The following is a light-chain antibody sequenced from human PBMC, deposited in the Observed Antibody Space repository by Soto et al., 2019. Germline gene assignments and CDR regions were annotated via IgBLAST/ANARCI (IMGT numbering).Light chain of an antibody. J-gene: IGLJ2*01. CDR2: EDN. Sequence: NFMLTQPHSVSESPGKTVTISCTGSSGSIASNYVQWYQQRPGSAPPTVIYEDNKRPSGVPDRFSGSIDRSSNSASLIISGLKPEDEADYYCQSHDSSNVVFGGGTKLTVL. V-gene: IGLV6-57*02. CDR3: QSHDSSNVV. CDR1: SGSIASNY.